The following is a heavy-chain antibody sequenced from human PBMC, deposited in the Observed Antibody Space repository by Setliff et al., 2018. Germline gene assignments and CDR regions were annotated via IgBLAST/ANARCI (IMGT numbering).Heavy chain of an antibody. CDR3: VRDLSGGQAL. V-gene: IGHV4-39*07. Sequence: SETLSLTCSVAGGSVSRTVYYWGWVRQSPGKGPEWVASIRDRGNTAYNPSLRSRLTISIDTSENQFSMKLISATAADTAVYYCVRDLSGGQALWGQGTMGT. J-gene: IGHJ3*01. D-gene: IGHD1-26*01. CDR1: GGSVSRTVYY. CDR2: IRDRGNT.